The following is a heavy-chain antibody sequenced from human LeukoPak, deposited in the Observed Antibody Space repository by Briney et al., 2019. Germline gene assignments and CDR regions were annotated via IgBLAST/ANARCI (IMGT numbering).Heavy chain of an antibody. J-gene: IGHJ4*02. CDR2: ISSSGSTI. D-gene: IGHD4-17*01. CDR3: ARASSGAKVY. CDR1: GFIFSSYE. Sequence: PGGSLRLSCAAPGFIFSSYEMNWVPQAPGKGLEGVSYISSSGSTIYYADSVKGRFTISRDNAKNSLYLQMNSLRAEDTAVYYCARASSGAKVYWGQGTLVTVSS. V-gene: IGHV3-48*03.